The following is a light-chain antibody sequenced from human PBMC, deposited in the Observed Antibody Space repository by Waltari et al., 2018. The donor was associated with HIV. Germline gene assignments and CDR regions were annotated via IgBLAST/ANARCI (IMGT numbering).Light chain of an antibody. CDR3: FSYAGNNFLL. V-gene: IGLV2-8*01. Sequence: QSALTQPPSASGSPGQSVTISCAGTSSDIGLYNFVSWYQHHPGKAPKLMISEVSRRPSGVPDLFSGSKSGNTASLTVSGLQADDEATYYCFSYAGNNFLLFGGGTKLTVL. CDR1: SSDIGLYNF. CDR2: EVS. J-gene: IGLJ2*01.